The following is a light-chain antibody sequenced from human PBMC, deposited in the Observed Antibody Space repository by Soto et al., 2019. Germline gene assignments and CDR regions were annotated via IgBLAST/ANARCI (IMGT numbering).Light chain of an antibody. Sequence: EIVLTQSPATLSLSPGERATLSCRATQSVRSSLAWYLQQPGQAPRLLIYKASKRASGIPARFSGSGSGTDFTLTISSLEPKDFAVYYCQQRSNWPGTFGQGTKVEIK. V-gene: IGKV3-11*01. J-gene: IGKJ1*01. CDR3: QQRSNWPGT. CDR2: KAS. CDR1: QSVRSS.